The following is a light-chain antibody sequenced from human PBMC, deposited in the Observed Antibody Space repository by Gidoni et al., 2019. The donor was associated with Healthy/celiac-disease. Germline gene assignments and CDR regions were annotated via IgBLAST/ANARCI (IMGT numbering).Light chain of an antibody. Sequence: QSALTQPASASGSPGQSITICCTGTSSDVGGYNYVSWYQQHPGKAPKLMIYEVSNRPSGVSNRFSGSKSGNTASLTISGLQAEDEADYYCSSDTSSSTLVFGGGTKLTVL. CDR2: EVS. CDR3: SSDTSSSTLV. CDR1: SSDVGGYNY. J-gene: IGLJ3*02. V-gene: IGLV2-14*01.